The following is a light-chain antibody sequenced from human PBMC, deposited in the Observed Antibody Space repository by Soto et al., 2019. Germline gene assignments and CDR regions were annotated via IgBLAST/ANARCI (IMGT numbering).Light chain of an antibody. V-gene: IGKV1-5*03. CDR1: QRSSTC. CDR3: PQYNSYST. J-gene: IGKJ1*01. CDR2: KAS. Sequence: DIQMTQSPFTQSASVGDVVISTFRASQRSSTCLASYQQKPGRAPRFLIHKASSLESAVPSRFSGSRSGTEFTLTISSLQPDDFATYYCPQYNSYSTFGQGTKV.